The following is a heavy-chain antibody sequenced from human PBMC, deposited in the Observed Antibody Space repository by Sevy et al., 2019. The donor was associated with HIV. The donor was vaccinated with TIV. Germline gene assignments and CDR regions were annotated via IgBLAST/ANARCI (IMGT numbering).Heavy chain of an antibody. D-gene: IGHD6-19*01. V-gene: IGHV3-30-3*01. CDR2: ISYDGSHK. CDR1: GFTFSTHA. CDR3: ARESGYSSGWNLDNWFDP. J-gene: IGHJ5*02. Sequence: GGSLRLSCAASGFTFSTHAMHWVRQAPGKGLQWVSLISYDGSHKYYADSVKGRFTVSRDDSKNTLYLQMNSLRAEDTAVYYCARESGYSSGWNLDNWFDPWGQGTLVTVSS.